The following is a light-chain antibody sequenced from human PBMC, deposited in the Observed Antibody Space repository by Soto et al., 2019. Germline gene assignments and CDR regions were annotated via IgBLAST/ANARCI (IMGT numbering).Light chain of an antibody. V-gene: IGKV3-20*02. CDR2: GAS. CDR3: QNYKSASRLT. Sequence: TLSFRYIQSVIRSSVTWYPQKPGQAPRLLIYGASTRATGIPARFSGSGSGTDFTLTISRLEPEDVAAYYYQNYKSASRLTFGQGTRLEIK. CDR1: QSVIRSS. J-gene: IGKJ5*01.